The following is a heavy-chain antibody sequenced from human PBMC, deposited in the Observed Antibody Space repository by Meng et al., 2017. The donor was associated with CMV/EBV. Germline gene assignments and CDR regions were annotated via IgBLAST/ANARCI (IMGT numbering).Heavy chain of an antibody. J-gene: IGHJ4*02. V-gene: IGHV3-21*01. Sequence: GESLKISCAASGFTFSSYSMNWVRQAPGKGLEWVSSISSSSYIYYADSVKGRFTISRDNAKNSLYLQMNSLRAEDTAVYYCARVRAGWSIAARGYFDYWGQGTLVTVSS. CDR1: GFTFSSYS. CDR2: ISSSSYI. CDR3: ARVRAGWSIAARGYFDY. D-gene: IGHD6-6*01.